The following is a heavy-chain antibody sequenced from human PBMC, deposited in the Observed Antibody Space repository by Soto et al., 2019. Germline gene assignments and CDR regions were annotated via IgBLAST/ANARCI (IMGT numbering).Heavy chain of an antibody. CDR2: INNNGGST. V-gene: IGHV3-23*01. CDR3: AKRRITMIVVVPDFDY. Sequence: GGSLRLSCAASGFIFSSYAMSWVRQAPGKGLEWVSTINNNGGSTYYADSVKGRFTISRDNSKNTVYLQMNSLRAEDTAVYYCAKRRITMIVVVPDFDYWGQGALVTVSS. D-gene: IGHD3-22*01. CDR1: GFIFSSYA. J-gene: IGHJ4*02.